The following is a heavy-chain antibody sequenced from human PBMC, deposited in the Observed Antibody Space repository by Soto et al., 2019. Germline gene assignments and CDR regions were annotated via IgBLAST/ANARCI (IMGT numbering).Heavy chain of an antibody. CDR3: AKDYHNPTYYYDSSGYS. CDR1: GFTFSSYG. J-gene: IGHJ5*02. D-gene: IGHD3-22*01. Sequence: GGSLRLSCAASGFTFSSYGMHWVRQAPGKGLEWVAVISYDGSNKYYADSVKGRFTISRDNSKNTLYLQMNSLRAEDTAVYYCAKDYHNPTYYYDSSGYSWGQGTLVTVSS. V-gene: IGHV3-30*18. CDR2: ISYDGSNK.